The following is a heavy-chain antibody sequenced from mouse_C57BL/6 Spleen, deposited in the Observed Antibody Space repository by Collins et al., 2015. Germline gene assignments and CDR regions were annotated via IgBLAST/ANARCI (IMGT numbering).Heavy chain of an antibody. CDR2: INSNGGST. CDR3: ARPPFGNYWYFDV. J-gene: IGHJ1*01. Sequence: DVKLVESGGGLVKLGGSLKLSCAASGFTFSSYYMSWVRQTPEKRLELVAAINSNGGSTYYPDTVKGRFTISRDNAKNTLYLQMSSLKSEDTALYYCARPPFGNYWYFDVWGAGTTVTVSS. D-gene: IGHD2-1*01. CDR1: GFTFSSYY. V-gene: IGHV5-6-2*01.